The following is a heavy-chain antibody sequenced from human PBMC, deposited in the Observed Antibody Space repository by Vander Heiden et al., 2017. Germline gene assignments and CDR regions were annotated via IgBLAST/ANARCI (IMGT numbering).Heavy chain of an antibody. V-gene: IGHV4-39*01. CDR3: ARHSGSRGYDYHPFDI. Sequence: QLLLQDSCPGPVTASESLSLPCTVSVGTISSSGYYWGWIRQPRGKGLEWIGSIYYGGSTSYNPSLESRVTISVDTSENQFSLNLSAVSAADTALYYCARHSGSRGYDYHPFDIWGQGTRITVSS. D-gene: IGHD3-22*01. CDR1: VGTISSSGYY. CDR2: IYYGGST. J-gene: IGHJ3*02.